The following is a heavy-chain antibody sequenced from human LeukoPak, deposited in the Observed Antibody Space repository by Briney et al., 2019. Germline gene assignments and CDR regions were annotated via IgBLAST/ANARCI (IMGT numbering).Heavy chain of an antibody. CDR3: ARGRDDFWSGYSYYFDY. J-gene: IGHJ4*02. CDR2: IKQDGSEK. V-gene: IGHV3-7*01. D-gene: IGHD3-3*01. CDR1: GFTFSSYW. Sequence: GGSLRLSCAASGFTFSSYWMSWVRQAPGKGLEWVANIKQDGSEKYYVDSVKGRFTISRDNAKNSLYLQMSSLRAEDTAVYYCARGRDDFWSGYSYYFDYWGQGTLVTVSS.